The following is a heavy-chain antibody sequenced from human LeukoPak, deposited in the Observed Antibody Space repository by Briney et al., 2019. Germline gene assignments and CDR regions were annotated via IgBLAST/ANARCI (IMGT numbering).Heavy chain of an antibody. CDR2: IISIFGTA. D-gene: IGHD3-3*01. CDR1: GGTFSSYA. CDR3: ARVVTIFGVVIWAHGYYGMDV. J-gene: IGHJ6*02. Sequence: SVSVSCTASGGTFSSYAISWVRQAPGQGLEWMGGIISIFGTANYAQKFQGRVTITADESTSTAYMELSSLRSEDTAVYYCARVVTIFGVVIWAHGYYGMDVWGQGTTVTVSS. V-gene: IGHV1-69*13.